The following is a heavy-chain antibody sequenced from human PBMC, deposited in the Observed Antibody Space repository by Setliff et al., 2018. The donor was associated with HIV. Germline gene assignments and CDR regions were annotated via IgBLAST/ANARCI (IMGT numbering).Heavy chain of an antibody. CDR3: ARDDPLYYDSSGYYYVVAFDI. V-gene: IGHV1-18*01. Sequence: ASVKVSCKASGYTFTSYGISWVRQAPGQGLEWMGWISAYNGNTNYAQKLQGRVTITTDTSTSTAYMELRSLRSDDTAVYYCARDDPLYYDSSGYYYVVAFDIWGQGTMVTVSS. J-gene: IGHJ3*02. CDR2: ISAYNGNT. CDR1: GYTFTSYG. D-gene: IGHD3-22*01.